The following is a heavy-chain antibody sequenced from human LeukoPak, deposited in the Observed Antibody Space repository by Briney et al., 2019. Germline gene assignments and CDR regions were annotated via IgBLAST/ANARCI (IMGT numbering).Heavy chain of an antibody. CDR3: ARDFYCDNGECFDN. V-gene: IGHV3-21*01. J-gene: IGHJ4*02. CDR1: GFTFSSYS. CDR2: INTGSTYI. Sequence: GGSLRLSCATSGFTFSSYSMNWVRQAPGKGLEWVSSINTGSTYINNADSVKGRFTISRDNAKNSLYLQMNSLRAEDTAVYYCARDFYCDNGECFDNWGQGTLVTVSS. D-gene: IGHD2-8*01.